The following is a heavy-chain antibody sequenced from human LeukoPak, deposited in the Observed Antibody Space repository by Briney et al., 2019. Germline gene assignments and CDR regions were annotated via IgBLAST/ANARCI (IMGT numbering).Heavy chain of an antibody. D-gene: IGHD2/OR15-2a*01. Sequence: ASLKVSCKASGYIFNDYYLHWERQAPEQRREWMGWMNPNSGGTNYAQKFQGRITMTGDTSTAYLELSRLRSDDTAVYYCARDLGSTVIVGGDAFDLWGQGTMVTVSS. CDR2: MNPNSGGT. CDR3: ARDLGSTVIVGGDAFDL. CDR1: GYIFNDYY. V-gene: IGHV1-2*02. J-gene: IGHJ3*01.